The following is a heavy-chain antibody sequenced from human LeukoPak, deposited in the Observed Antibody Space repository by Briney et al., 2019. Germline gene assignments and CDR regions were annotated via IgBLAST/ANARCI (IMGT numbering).Heavy chain of an antibody. CDR1: GFTFSSYG. D-gene: IGHD3-10*01. J-gene: IGHJ4*02. V-gene: IGHV3-23*01. Sequence: GGSLRLSCAASGFTFSSYGMSWVRQAPGKGLEWVSAISGSGGSTYYADSVKGRFTISRDTSKNTLYLQMNSLRAEDTAVYYCAKDWTYYGSGTYFDYWGQGTLVTVSS. CDR2: ISGSGGST. CDR3: AKDWTYYGSGTYFDY.